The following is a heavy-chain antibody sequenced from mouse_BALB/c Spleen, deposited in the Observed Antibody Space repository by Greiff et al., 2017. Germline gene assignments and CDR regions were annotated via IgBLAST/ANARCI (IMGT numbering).Heavy chain of an antibody. D-gene: IGHD1-1*01. CDR3: ARSVSDYYGSRGAMDY. J-gene: IGHJ4*01. V-gene: IGHV5-17*02. CDR1: GFTFSSFG. CDR2: ISSGSSTI. Sequence: EVQLVESGGGLVQPGGSRKLSCAASGFTFSSFGMHWVRQAPEKGLEWVAYISSGSSTIYYADTVKGRFTISRDNPKNTLFLQMTSLRSEDTAMYYCARSVSDYYGSRGAMDYWGQGTSVTVSS.